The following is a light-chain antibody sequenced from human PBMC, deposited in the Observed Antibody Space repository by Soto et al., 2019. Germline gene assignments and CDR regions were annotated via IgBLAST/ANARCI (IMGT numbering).Light chain of an antibody. CDR2: GAS. J-gene: IGKJ1*01. Sequence: ETVLTQSPGTLSLSPGERATLSCRASQTIRSNYLAWYRQTPGQAPRLLIYGASNRATGIADRFSGSGSGTDFTLIISRLEPEEFALYYGQQYGSSPWTCGQGTKVEIK. V-gene: IGKV3-20*01. CDR3: QQYGSSPWT. CDR1: QTIRSNY.